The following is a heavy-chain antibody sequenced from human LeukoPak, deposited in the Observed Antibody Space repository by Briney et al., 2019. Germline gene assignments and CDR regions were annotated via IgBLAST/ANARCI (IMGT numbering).Heavy chain of an antibody. D-gene: IGHD3-10*01. CDR3: ARVKDYYGSGSSNI. CDR2: IIPIFGTA. Sequence: SVKVSCKASGGTFSSYAISWVRQAPGQGLEWMGRIIPIFGTANYAQKFQGRVTITTDESTSTAHMELSSLRSEDAAVYYCARVKDYYGSGSSNIWGQGTMVTVSS. CDR1: GGTFSSYA. V-gene: IGHV1-69*05. J-gene: IGHJ3*02.